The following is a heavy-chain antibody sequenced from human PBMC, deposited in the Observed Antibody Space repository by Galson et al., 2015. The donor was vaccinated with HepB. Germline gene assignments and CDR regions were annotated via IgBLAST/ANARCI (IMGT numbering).Heavy chain of an antibody. J-gene: IGHJ6*02. CDR3: ARESPWDIVVVVAAASYYYGMDV. CDR2: ISYDGSNK. Sequence: SLRLSCAASGFTFSSYAMHWVRQAPGKGLEWVAVISYDGSNKYYADSVKGRFTISRDNSKNTLYLQMNSLRAEDAAVYYCARESPWDIVVVVAAASYYYGMDVWGQGTTVTVSS. D-gene: IGHD2-15*01. V-gene: IGHV3-30-3*01. CDR1: GFTFSSYA.